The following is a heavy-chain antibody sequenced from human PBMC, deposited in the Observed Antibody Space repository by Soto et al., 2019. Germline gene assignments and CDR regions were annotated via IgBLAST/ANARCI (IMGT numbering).Heavy chain of an antibody. CDR3: AKDIGPPATVLPGAFDI. CDR1: GFTFDDYA. J-gene: IGHJ3*02. D-gene: IGHD4-17*01. CDR2: ISWNSGSI. Sequence: GGSLRLSCAASGFTFDDYAMHWVRQAPGKGLEWVSGISWNSGSIGYADSVKGRFTISRDNAKNSLYLQMNSLRAEDTALYYCAKDIGPPATVLPGAFDIWGQGTMVTVSS. V-gene: IGHV3-9*01.